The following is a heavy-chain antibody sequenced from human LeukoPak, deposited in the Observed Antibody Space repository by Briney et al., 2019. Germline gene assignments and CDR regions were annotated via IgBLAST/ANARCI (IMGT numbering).Heavy chain of an antibody. CDR2: IYYSGST. V-gene: IGHV4-59*01. CDR3: ARVRDVWTSDLYYFDY. CDR1: GGSISSYY. J-gene: IGHJ4*02. Sequence: SETLSLTCTVSGGSISSYYWSWIRQPPGKGLEWIGYIYYSGSTNYNPSLKSRVTISVDTSKNQFSLKLSSVTAADTAVYYCARVRDVWTSDLYYFDYWGQGTLVTVSS. D-gene: IGHD2-8*02.